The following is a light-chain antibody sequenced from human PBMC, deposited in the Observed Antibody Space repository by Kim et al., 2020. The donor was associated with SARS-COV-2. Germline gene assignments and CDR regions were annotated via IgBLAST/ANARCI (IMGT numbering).Light chain of an antibody. CDR3: SSYAGTVL. CDR1: RSDVGDYNF. V-gene: IGLV2-11*01. CDR2: DVS. Sequence: SPGQAVTISCTGNRSDVGDYNFVSWYQQHPGKAPKLMIYDVSERPSGVPDRFSGSKSGNTASLTVSGLQAEDEADYYCSSYAGTVLFGGGTQLTV. J-gene: IGLJ2*01.